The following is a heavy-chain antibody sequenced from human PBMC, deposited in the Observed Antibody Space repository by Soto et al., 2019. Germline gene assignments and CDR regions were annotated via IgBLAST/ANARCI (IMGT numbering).Heavy chain of an antibody. D-gene: IGHD1-26*01. CDR3: ATGGNSGLLIRPSNFDS. CDR1: GFTFSSYS. Sequence: EVQLVESGGGLVKPGGSLRLSCAASGFTFSSYSMNWVRQAPGKGLEWVSSISSSSSYIYYADSVKGRFTISRDNAKNSLYRQMNSLRAEDTAGYYCATGGNSGLLIRPSNFDSWGQGTLVTVSS. CDR2: ISSSSSYI. V-gene: IGHV3-21*01. J-gene: IGHJ4*02.